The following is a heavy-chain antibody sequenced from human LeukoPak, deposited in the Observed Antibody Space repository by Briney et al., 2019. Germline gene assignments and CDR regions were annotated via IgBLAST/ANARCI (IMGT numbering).Heavy chain of an antibody. Sequence: SETLSLTCTVSGGSINSYYRSWIRQPAGKGLEWIGRIHTSGSTNSNPSLKSRVTMSVDTSKNQFSLRLSSVTAADTAVYYCATWSGDYSFDFWGQGTLVTVSS. CDR1: GGSINSYY. CDR2: IHTSGST. D-gene: IGHD3-3*01. CDR3: ATWSGDYSFDF. V-gene: IGHV4-4*07. J-gene: IGHJ4*02.